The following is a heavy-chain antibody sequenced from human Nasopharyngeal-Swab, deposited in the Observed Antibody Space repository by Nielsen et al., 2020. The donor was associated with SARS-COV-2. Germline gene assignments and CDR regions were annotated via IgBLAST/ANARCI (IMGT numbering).Heavy chain of an antibody. CDR3: ASELELNAEYFQH. D-gene: IGHD1-7*01. CDR2: ISSSGSTI. J-gene: IGHJ1*01. CDR1: GFTFSDYY. Sequence: GGSLRLSCAASGFTFSDYYMSWIRQAPGKGLEWVSYISSSGSTICYADSVKGRFTISRDNAKNSLYLQMNSLRAEDTAVYYCASELELNAEYFQHWGQGTLVTVSS. V-gene: IGHV3-11*04.